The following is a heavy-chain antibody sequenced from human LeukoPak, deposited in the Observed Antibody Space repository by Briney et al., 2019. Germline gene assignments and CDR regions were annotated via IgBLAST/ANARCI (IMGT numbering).Heavy chain of an antibody. D-gene: IGHD1-1*01. V-gene: IGHV1-2*02. CDR1: GYTFTGHY. CDR2: IHPNTGGT. J-gene: IGHJ5*02. Sequence: ASVKVSCKASGYTFTGHYIHWVRQAPGQGLEWMGWIHPNTGGTKYAQKFQGRVTMTRDTSISTAYMELSRLRSDDTAVYYCARVGTTGTAGFDPWGQGTLVTVSS. CDR3: ARVGTTGTAGFDP.